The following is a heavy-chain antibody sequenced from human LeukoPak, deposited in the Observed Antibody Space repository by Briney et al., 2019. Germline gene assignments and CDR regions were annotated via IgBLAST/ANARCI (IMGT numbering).Heavy chain of an antibody. CDR3: TTDQAPRFYDFWSGYYLRFDY. CDR2: IKSKTDGGTT. Sequence: GGSLRLSCAASGFTLSNAWMSWVRQAPGKGLEWVGRIKSKTDGGTTDYAAPVKGRFTISRDDSKNTLYLQMNSLKTEDTAVYYCTTDQAPRFYDFWSGYYLRFDYWGQGTLVTVSS. J-gene: IGHJ4*02. CDR1: GFTLSNAW. V-gene: IGHV3-15*01. D-gene: IGHD3-3*01.